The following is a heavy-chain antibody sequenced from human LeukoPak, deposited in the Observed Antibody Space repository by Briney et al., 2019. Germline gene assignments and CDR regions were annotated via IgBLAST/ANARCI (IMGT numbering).Heavy chain of an antibody. CDR2: ISYDGSNK. V-gene: IGHV3-30*04. D-gene: IGHD4-17*01. CDR1: GFTFSNYA. Sequence: GGSLRLSCAASGFTFSNYAMHWVRQAPGKGLEWVAIISYDGSNKYYADSVKGRFTISRDNSKNTLFLQMNSLRSEDTAIYFCTRDSGDTSFDYWGQGTLVTVSS. J-gene: IGHJ4*02. CDR3: TRDSGDTSFDY.